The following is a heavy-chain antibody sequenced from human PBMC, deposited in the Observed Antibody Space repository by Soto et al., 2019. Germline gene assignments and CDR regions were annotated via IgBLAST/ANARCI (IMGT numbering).Heavy chain of an antibody. CDR1: GFTFSSYW. D-gene: IGHD2-2*01. J-gene: IGHJ4*02. Sequence: GGSLRLSCAASGFTFSSYWMSWVRQAPGKGLEWVANIKQDGSEKYYVDSVKGRFTISRDNAKNSLYLQMNSLRAEDTAVYYCARDRHVVVPAAQGVDYWGQGTLVTVSS. V-gene: IGHV3-7*01. CDR3: ARDRHVVVPAAQGVDY. CDR2: IKQDGSEK.